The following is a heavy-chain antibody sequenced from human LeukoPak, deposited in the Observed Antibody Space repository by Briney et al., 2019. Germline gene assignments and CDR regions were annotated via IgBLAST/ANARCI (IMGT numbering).Heavy chain of an antibody. CDR3: TRDVSRGYMDL. J-gene: IGHJ4*02. D-gene: IGHD6-25*01. Sequence: ASVKVSCKASGYTFSDYGVTWVRQAPGQGLEWMGWISVSSGTTTYAEDFQGRLTISTDSPTGTAYMEIRSLRPDDTAVYFCTRDVSRGYMDLWGQGSLVTVAS. CDR2: ISVSSGTT. CDR1: GYTFSDYG. V-gene: IGHV1-18*01.